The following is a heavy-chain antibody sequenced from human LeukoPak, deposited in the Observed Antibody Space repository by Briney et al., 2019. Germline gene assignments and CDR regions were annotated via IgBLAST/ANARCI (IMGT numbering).Heavy chain of an antibody. D-gene: IGHD1-26*01. CDR1: GFTFSSYA. CDR2: ISGSGGST. Sequence: GGSLRLSFAASGFTFSSYAMSWVRQAPGKGLEWVSAISGSGGSTYYADSVKGRFTISRDNSKNTLYLQMNSLRAEDTAVYYCAKDRLSGSYGEAFDYWGQGTLVTVSS. V-gene: IGHV3-23*01. J-gene: IGHJ4*02. CDR3: AKDRLSGSYGEAFDY.